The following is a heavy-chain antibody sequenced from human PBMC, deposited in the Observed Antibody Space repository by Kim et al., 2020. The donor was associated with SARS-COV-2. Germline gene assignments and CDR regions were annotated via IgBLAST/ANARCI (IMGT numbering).Heavy chain of an antibody. V-gene: IGHV3-43*01. CDR3: AKDIAAAADYYYYYMDV. J-gene: IGHJ6*03. D-gene: IGHD6-13*01. Sequence: VKGRFTSSRDNSKNSLYLQMNSLRTEDTALYYCAKDIAAAADYYYYYMDVWGKGTTVTVSS.